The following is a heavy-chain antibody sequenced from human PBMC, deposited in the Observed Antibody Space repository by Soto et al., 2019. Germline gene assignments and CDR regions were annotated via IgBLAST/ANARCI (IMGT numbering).Heavy chain of an antibody. J-gene: IGHJ5*02. Sequence: TLSLKSSVSGDSLDFPCYYLAQLTPRPGKGLEWMGYIYYTGRTYYNPSLESRLTMSVDRSKNQFSLRLTSVTAADTAVDFCGRDLPSNANCFDPRGPETLVTVS. CDR3: GRDLPSNANCFDP. D-gene: IGHD2-2*01. CDR1: GDSLDFPCYY. V-gene: IGHV4-31*03. CDR2: IYYTGRT.